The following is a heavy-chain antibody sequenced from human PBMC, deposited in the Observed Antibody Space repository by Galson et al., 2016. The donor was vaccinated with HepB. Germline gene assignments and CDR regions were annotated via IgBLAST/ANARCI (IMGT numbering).Heavy chain of an antibody. D-gene: IGHD6-19*01. J-gene: IGHJ5*02. Sequence: SLRLSCAASGFIFNAYAIHWVRQAPGKGLEFVSAISGNGGPTHYPDSVKGRFTIPRDNSKNTLYLQMSSLRADDTAVYSCVRDQGWYNHWGRGTLVTVSS. V-gene: IGHV3-64D*06. CDR2: ISGNGGPT. CDR3: VRDQGWYNH. CDR1: GFIFNAYA.